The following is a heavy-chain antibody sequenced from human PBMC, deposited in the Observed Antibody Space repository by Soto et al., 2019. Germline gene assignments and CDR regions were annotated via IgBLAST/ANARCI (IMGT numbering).Heavy chain of an antibody. CDR3: VRASGPIDV. CDR2: IWYDGSNK. V-gene: IGHV3-33*01. J-gene: IGHJ3*01. CDR1: GFPFSTYG. Sequence: QVQLVESGGGVVQPGRSLRLSCAASGFPFSTYGMHWVRQAPGKGPAWVAVIWYDGSNKYYADSVKGRFTISRDNSKNILYLQLNSLRAEDTAVYYCVRASGPIDVSGQGTMVTVSS.